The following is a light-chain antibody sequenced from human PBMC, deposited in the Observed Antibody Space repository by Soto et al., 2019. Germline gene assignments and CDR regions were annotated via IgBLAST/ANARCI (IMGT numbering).Light chain of an antibody. Sequence: DIQMTQSPSTLSASVGDRVTISCRASQTISSWLAWYQQKPGQAPKLLIYQASSLESGVPSRFSGSGSGTEFILTISSLQPDDFATYCCQQYKSYPWTFGQGTKVEIK. V-gene: IGKV1-5*03. J-gene: IGKJ1*01. CDR2: QAS. CDR1: QTISSW. CDR3: QQYKSYPWT.